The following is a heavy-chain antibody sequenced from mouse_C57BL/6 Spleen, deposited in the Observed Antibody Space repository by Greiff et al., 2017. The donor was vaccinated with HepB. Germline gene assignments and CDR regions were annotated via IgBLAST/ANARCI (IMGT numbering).Heavy chain of an antibody. CDR2: IYPSDSET. CDR3: ARSGYYYGSGGYFDV. J-gene: IGHJ1*03. CDR1: GYTFTSYW. V-gene: IGHV1-61*01. D-gene: IGHD1-1*01. Sequence: VQLKQPGAELVRPGSSVKLSCKASGYTFTSYWMDWVKQRPGQGLEWIGNIYPSDSETHYNQKFKDKATLTVDKSSSTAYMQLSSLTSEDSAVYYCARSGYYYGSGGYFDVWGTGTTVTVSS.